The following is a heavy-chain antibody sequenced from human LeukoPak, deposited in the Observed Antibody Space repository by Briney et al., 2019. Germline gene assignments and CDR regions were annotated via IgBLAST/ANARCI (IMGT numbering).Heavy chain of an antibody. CDR2: ISYDGSNK. Sequence: GGSLRLSCAASGFTYSGYAMHWVRQAPGKGLEWVAVISYDGSNKYYADSVKGRFTISRDNSKNTLYLQMNSLRAEDTAVYYCARDPLPRIAVADHYFDYWGQGTLVTASS. J-gene: IGHJ4*02. CDR3: ARDPLPRIAVADHYFDY. V-gene: IGHV3-30-3*01. D-gene: IGHD6-19*01. CDR1: GFTYSGYA.